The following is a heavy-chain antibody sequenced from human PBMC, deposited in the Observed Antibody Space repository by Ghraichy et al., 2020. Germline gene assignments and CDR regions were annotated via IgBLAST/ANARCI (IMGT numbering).Heavy chain of an antibody. CDR1: GFSVSSHD. V-gene: IGHV3-66*01. CDR3: ARIGGYKYGYNWGYFDS. Sequence: GGSLRLSCAASGFSVSSHDMSWVRQTPGKGLEWVSGIFRVDDTFYADSAKGRFTISRDNSKNTLYLQMNSLRAEDTAVYSCARIGGYKYGYNWGYFDSWGPGTLVSVSS. CDR2: IFRVDDT. J-gene: IGHJ4*02. D-gene: IGHD5-24*01.